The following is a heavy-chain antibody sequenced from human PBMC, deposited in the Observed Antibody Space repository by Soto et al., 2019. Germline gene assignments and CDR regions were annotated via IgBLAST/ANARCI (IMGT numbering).Heavy chain of an antibody. CDR1: GGSISSGGYS. D-gene: IGHD3-22*01. V-gene: IGHV4-30-2*01. J-gene: IGHJ4*02. CDR3: ARAAMYYDSSGYYYYFDY. CDR2: IYHSGST. Sequence: SETLSLTCAVSGGSISSGGYSWSWIRQPPGKGLEWIGYIYHSGSTYYNPSLKSRVTISVDRSKNQFSLKLSSVTAADTAVFYCARAAMYYDSSGYYYYFDYWGQGTLVTVSS.